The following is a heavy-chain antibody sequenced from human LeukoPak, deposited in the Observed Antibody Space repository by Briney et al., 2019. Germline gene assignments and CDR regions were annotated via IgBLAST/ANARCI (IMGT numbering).Heavy chain of an antibody. V-gene: IGHV3-43*02. CDR1: GFTFDAYA. Sequence: GGSLRLSCEASGFTFDAYAMHWVRQAPGKGLEWVSLINKDGSATYYADSVKGRFTISRDNGKNSLYLQMNSLRSEDTALYYCATWAFYHSLDVWGQGTTVTVSS. CDR2: INKDGSAT. D-gene: IGHD1-26*01. CDR3: ATWAFYHSLDV. J-gene: IGHJ6*02.